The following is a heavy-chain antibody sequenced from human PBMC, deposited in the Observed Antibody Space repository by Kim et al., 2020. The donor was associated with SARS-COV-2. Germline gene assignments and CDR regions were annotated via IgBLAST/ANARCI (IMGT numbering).Heavy chain of an antibody. CDR3: ARAHRLQQLGGYWFDP. V-gene: IGHV3-23*01. J-gene: IGHJ5*02. CDR2: ISVSGDTT. Sequence: GGSLRLSCAASGFTFGTYAMGWVRQAPGRGLQWVSIISVSGDTTYYSDSVKGRFTVSRDNSRNTLYLQMNSLGAEDTALYYCARAHRLQQLGGYWFDPWGQGTLVTGSS. CDR1: GFTFGTYA. D-gene: IGHD7-27*01.